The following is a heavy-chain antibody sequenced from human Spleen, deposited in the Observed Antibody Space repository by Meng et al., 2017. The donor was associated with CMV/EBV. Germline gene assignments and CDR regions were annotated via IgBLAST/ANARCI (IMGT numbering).Heavy chain of an antibody. CDR2: IYHSGST. J-gene: IGHJ6*02. CDR3: ARALHDMDV. Sequence: SETLSLTCTVSGYSISSGYYWGWIRQPPGKGLEWIGSIYHSGSTYYNPSLKSRVTISVDTSKNQFSLKLSSVTAADTAVYYCARALHDMDVWGQGTTVTVSS. V-gene: IGHV4-38-2*02. CDR1: GYSISSGYY.